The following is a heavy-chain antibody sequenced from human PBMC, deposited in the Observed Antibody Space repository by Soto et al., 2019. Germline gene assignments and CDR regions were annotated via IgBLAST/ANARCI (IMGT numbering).Heavy chain of an antibody. CDR2: IYYSGST. J-gene: IGHJ4*02. D-gene: IGHD3-9*01. CDR1: GGSISSSSYY. CDR3: ARHIPYYDILTGYNPASGYYFDY. Sequence: PSETLSLTCTVSGGSISSSSYYWGWIRQPPGKGLEWIGSIYYSGSTYYNPSLKSRVTISVDTSKNQFSLKLSSVTAADTAVYYCARHIPYYDILTGYNPASGYYFDYWGQGTLVTVSS. V-gene: IGHV4-39*01.